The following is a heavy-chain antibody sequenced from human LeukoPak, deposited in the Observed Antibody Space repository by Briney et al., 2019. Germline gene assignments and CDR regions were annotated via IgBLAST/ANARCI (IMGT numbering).Heavy chain of an antibody. CDR3: ARLGQLDY. Sequence: PSETLSLTCTVSGGSISGYYWSWIRQPPGKGLEWIGEINHSGSTNYNPSLKSRVTISVDTSKNQFSLKLSSVTAADTAVYYCARLGQLDYWGQGTLVTVSS. CDR1: GGSISGYY. D-gene: IGHD7-27*01. V-gene: IGHV4-34*01. CDR2: INHSGST. J-gene: IGHJ4*02.